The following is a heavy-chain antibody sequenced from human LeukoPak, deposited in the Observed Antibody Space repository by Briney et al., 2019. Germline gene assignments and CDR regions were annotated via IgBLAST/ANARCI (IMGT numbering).Heavy chain of an antibody. Sequence: GGSLRLSCAASGFTFDDYAMHWVRQAPGKGLEWVSGISWNSGSIGYADSVKGRFTISRDNAKNSLYLQMNSLRAEDTAVYYCARVQHYYDSSGYYLDAFDIWGQGTMVTVSS. J-gene: IGHJ3*02. D-gene: IGHD3-22*01. CDR3: ARVQHYYDSSGYYLDAFDI. CDR1: GFTFDDYA. V-gene: IGHV3-9*01. CDR2: ISWNSGSI.